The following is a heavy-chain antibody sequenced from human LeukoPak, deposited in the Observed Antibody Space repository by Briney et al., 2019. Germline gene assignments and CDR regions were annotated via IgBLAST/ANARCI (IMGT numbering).Heavy chain of an antibody. J-gene: IGHJ1*01. Sequence: SETLSLTCAVYGGSFSGYYWSWIRQPPGKGLEWIGEINHSGSTNYNPSLKSRVTISVDTSKNQFSLKLSSVTAADTAVYYCARGLRWQRTFQHWGQGTLVTVSS. CDR3: ARGLRWQRTFQH. D-gene: IGHD4-23*01. CDR2: INHSGST. V-gene: IGHV4-34*01. CDR1: GGSFSGYY.